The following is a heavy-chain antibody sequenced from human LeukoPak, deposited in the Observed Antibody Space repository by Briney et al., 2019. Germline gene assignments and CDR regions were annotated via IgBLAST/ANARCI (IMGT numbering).Heavy chain of an antibody. CDR1: GFTFSSYA. CDR3: ARGEVFYDSSGNDY. J-gene: IGHJ4*02. Sequence: PGRSLRLSCAASGFTFSSYAMHWVRQAPGKGLEWVAVISYDGSNKYYADSVKGRFTISRDNSKNTLYLQMNSLRAEDTAVYYCARGEVFYDSSGNDYWGQGTLVTVSS. V-gene: IGHV3-30*04. D-gene: IGHD3-22*01. CDR2: ISYDGSNK.